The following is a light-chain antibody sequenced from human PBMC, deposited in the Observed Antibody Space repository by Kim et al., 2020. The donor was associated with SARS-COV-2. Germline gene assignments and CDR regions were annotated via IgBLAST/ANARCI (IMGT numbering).Light chain of an antibody. V-gene: IGLV2-14*03. CDR3: SSYTSSSTLRV. CDR1: SRDVGGYKS. Sequence: QSITVSCTGASRDVGGYKSVSWYQQRPGKAPKLLIYAVSNRPAGVSTRFSGSKSGNTASLTISGLQAEDEADYYCSSYTSSSTLRVFGTGTKVTVL. J-gene: IGLJ1*01. CDR2: AVS.